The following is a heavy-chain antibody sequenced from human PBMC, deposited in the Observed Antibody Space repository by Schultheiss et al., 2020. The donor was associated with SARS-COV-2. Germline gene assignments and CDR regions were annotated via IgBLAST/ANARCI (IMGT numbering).Heavy chain of an antibody. CDR2: INHSGST. D-gene: IGHD3-22*01. J-gene: IGHJ6*02. CDR1: GDSLRGYS. CDR3: ARHGGLGSGYYSRGYYYYGMDV. V-gene: IGHV4-34*01. Sequence: SETLSLICAVYGDSLRGYSWSWIRQPPGKGLEWIGEINHSGSTNYNPSLKSRVTISVDTSKNQFSLKLSSVTAADTAVYYCARHGGLGSGYYSRGYYYYGMDVWGQGTTVTVSS.